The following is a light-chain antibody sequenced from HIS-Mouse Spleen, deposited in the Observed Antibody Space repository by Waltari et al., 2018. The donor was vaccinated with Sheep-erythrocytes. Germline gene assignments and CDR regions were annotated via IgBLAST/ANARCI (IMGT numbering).Light chain of an antibody. V-gene: IGKV1-39*01. CDR3: QQSYSTPTWT. CDR2: AAS. Sequence: DIQMTQSPSSLSASVGDRVTITCRARQSISSYLNWYKQKPGKAPKLLIYAASSLQSGVPSRFSGSGSGTAFTLTISSLQPEDVATYYCQQSYSTPTWTFGQGTKVEIK. J-gene: IGKJ1*01. CDR1: QSISSY.